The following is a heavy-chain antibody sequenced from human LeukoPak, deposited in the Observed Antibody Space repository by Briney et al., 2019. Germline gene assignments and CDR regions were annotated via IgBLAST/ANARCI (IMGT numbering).Heavy chain of an antibody. CDR1: GYRFTSYW. D-gene: IGHD2-15*01. J-gene: IGHJ3*02. CDR2: INSGDSHT. V-gene: IGHV5-51*01. CDR3: ATTKRCSGGECSDAFDI. Sequence: HGESLKIACKGSGYRFTSYWIGWVRQMPGKGLEWMGIINSGDSHTKYSPALQGHVTTSADKSISTAYLHWSTLKASDTAMYYCATTKRCSGGECSDAFDIWDQGTMVTVSS.